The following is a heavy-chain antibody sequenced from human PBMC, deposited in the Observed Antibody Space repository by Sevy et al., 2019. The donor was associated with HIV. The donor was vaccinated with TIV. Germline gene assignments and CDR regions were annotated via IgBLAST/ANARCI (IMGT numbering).Heavy chain of an antibody. V-gene: IGHV1-46*01. CDR2: INPSGGST. J-gene: IGHJ4*02. CDR1: GYTFTSYY. D-gene: IGHD3-10*01. CDR3: ARDSTVRGQNSFYFDY. Sequence: VSVKVSCKASGYTFTSYYMHWVRQAPGQGLEWMGIINPSGGSTSYAQKFQGRVTMTRDTSTSTVYMELSSLRSEDTAVYYCARDSTVRGQNSFYFDYWGQGTLVTVSS.